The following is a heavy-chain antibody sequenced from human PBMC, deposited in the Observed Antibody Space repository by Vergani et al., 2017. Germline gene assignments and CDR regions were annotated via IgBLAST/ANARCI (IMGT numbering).Heavy chain of an antibody. CDR2: IVVGSGNT. J-gene: IGHJ6*02. CDR1: GFTFTSSA. V-gene: IGHV1-58*01. CDR3: EGATGYSSSWYVYYYYGMDV. Sequence: QMQLVQSGPEVKKPGTSVKVSCKASGFTFTSSAVQWVRQARGQRLEWIGWIVVGSGNTNYAQKFQERVTITRDMSTSTAYMELSSLRSEDTAVYYCEGATGYSSSWYVYYYYGMDVWGQGTTVTVSS. D-gene: IGHD6-13*01.